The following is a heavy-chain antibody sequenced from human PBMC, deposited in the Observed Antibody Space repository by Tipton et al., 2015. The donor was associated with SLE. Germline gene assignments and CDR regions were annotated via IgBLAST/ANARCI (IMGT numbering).Heavy chain of an antibody. D-gene: IGHD2-2*01. Sequence: LRLSCTVSGASISSHYWNWIRQPPGKGLEWIGNIYNNGNTNYNPSLKSRVTISVDTSRNQFFLKLSSVTAAGTALYYCARAKRSSTTWGYWFDPWGQGPLATVSS. CDR3: ARAKRSSTTWGYWFDP. CDR1: GASISSHY. V-gene: IGHV4-59*11. CDR2: IYNNGNT. J-gene: IGHJ5*02.